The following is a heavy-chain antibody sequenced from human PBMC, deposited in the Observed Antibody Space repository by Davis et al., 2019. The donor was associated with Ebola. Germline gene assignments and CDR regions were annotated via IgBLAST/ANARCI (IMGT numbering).Heavy chain of an antibody. CDR1: GFTFDDYA. CDR2: ISWNSGSI. V-gene: IGHV3-9*01. CDR3: AKDRYSSSSGWFDP. D-gene: IGHD6-6*01. Sequence: PGGSLRLSCAASGFTFDDYAMHWVRQAPGKGLEWVSGISWNSGSIGYADSVKGRFTISRDNAKNSLYLQMNSLRAEDTALYYCAKDRYSSSSGWFDPWGQGTLVTVSS. J-gene: IGHJ5*02.